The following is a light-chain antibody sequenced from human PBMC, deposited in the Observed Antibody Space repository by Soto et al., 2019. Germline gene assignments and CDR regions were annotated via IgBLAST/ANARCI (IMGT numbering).Light chain of an antibody. J-gene: IGKJ1*01. CDR3: QQYGNSWT. CDR1: QSVSSN. Sequence: IVMTQSQATLSVSPGERATLSCRASQSVSSNLAWYQQKPGQAPRLLIYGASTRATGIPARFSGSGSGTDFTLTISRLEPEDFAVYYCQQYGNSWTFGQGTKVDI. CDR2: GAS. V-gene: IGKV3-15*01.